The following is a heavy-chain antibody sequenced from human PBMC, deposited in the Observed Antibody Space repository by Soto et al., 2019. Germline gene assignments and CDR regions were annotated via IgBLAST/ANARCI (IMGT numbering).Heavy chain of an antibody. D-gene: IGHD3-22*01. V-gene: IGHV1-3*05. J-gene: IGHJ4*02. CDR1: GYTLTRYS. Sequence: QVQLVQSGAEEMKPGASVKVSCKASGYTLTRYSIHWVRQAPGQRLEWMGWINAGNGNTKFSQKFQGRVTITRDTSASIAYMELRGLRSEDTALYYCAILGTYYFDNSDNYFDFWGQGTLVTVSS. CDR2: INAGNGNT. CDR3: AILGTYYFDNSDNYFDF.